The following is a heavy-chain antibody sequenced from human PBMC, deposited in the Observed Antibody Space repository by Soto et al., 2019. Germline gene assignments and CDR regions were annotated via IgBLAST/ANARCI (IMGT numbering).Heavy chain of an antibody. Sequence: QVQLVQSGAEVKNPGASVKVSCKASGYTFTRYGIGWARQAPGQGLEWMGWINTYNGNTNYAQNVQGRVTLTTDTATSTAYMELRSLRSNDTAIYYCAMGDVYGTPSPQDVCGQGTTVIVSS. D-gene: IGHD3-16*01. CDR2: INTYNGNT. V-gene: IGHV1-18*01. J-gene: IGHJ6*02. CDR3: AMGDVYGTPSPQDV. CDR1: GYTFTRYG.